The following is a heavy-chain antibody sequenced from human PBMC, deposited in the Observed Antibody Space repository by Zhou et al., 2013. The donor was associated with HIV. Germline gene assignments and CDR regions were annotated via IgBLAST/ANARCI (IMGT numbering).Heavy chain of an antibody. D-gene: IGHD4-17*01. CDR1: GFTFSSYA. V-gene: IGHV3-23*01. J-gene: IGHJ6*02. CDR3: AKDSDYGDYYYYYGMDV. CDR2: ISGRGGST. Sequence: EVQLLESGGGLVQPGGSLRLSCAASGFTFSSYAMSWVRQAPGKGLEWVSSISGRGGSTYYADSVKGRFTISRDNSKNTLYLQMNSLRAEDTAVYYCAKDSDYGDYYYYYGMDVWGQGTTVTVSS.